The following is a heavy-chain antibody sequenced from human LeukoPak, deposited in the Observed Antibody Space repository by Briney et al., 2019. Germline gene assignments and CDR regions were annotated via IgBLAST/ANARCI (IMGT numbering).Heavy chain of an antibody. D-gene: IGHD2-2*01. CDR3: AGRYCSSTSCPFDYGNRPTYAFDI. Sequence: SETLSLTCAVYGGSFSGYYWSWIRQPPAKGLEWIGEINHSGSTNYNPSLKSRVTISVDTSKNQFSLKLSSVTAADTAVYYCAGRYCSSTSCPFDYGNRPTYAFDIWGQGTMVTVSS. CDR2: INHSGST. CDR1: GGSFSGYY. J-gene: IGHJ3*02. V-gene: IGHV4-34*01.